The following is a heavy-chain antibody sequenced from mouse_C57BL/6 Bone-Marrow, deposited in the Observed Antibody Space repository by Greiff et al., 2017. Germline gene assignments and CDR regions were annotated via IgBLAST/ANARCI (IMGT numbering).Heavy chain of an antibody. CDR3: ARQIYDGYYVDY. CDR2: ISGGGGNT. CDR1: GFTFSSYT. D-gene: IGHD2-3*01. V-gene: IGHV5-9*01. Sequence: EVHLVESGGGLVKPGGSLKLSCAASGFTFSSYTMSWVRQTPEKRLEWVATISGGGGNTYYPDSVKGRFTISRDNAKNTLYLQMSSLRSEDTALYYCARQIYDGYYVDYWGQGTTLTVSS. J-gene: IGHJ2*01.